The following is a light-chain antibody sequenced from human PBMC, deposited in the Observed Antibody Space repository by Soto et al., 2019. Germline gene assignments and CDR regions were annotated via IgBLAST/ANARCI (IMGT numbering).Light chain of an antibody. V-gene: IGKV2-28*01. CDR3: MQALQTPPWT. Sequence: MTQSPSSLSASVGDRVTITCRASQGIRNDLGWYLQKPGQSPQLLIYLGSSRASGVPDRFSGSGSGTDFTLKSSRVETEDVGVYYCMQALQTPPWTFGQGTRWIS. CDR1: QGIRND. CDR2: LGS. J-gene: IGKJ1*01.